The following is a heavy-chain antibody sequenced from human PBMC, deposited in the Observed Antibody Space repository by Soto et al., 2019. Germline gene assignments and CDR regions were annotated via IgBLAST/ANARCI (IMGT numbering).Heavy chain of an antibody. J-gene: IGHJ6*03. D-gene: IGHD3-16*01. V-gene: IGHV1-46*03. CDR1: GYTFTSYG. CDR2: INASNGNT. CDR3: ARGQWGDGYYYMDV. Sequence: ASVKVSCKASGYTFTSYGISWVRQAPGQGLEWMGIINASNGNTSYAQKFQGRVTMTRDTSTGTVYMELSSLRSEDTAVYYCARGQWGDGYYYMDVWGKGTTVTVSS.